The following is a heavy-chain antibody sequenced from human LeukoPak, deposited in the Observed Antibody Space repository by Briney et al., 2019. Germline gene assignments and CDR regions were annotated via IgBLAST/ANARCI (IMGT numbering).Heavy chain of an antibody. CDR2: IYYSGIT. CDR1: GGSISTYY. V-gene: IGHV4-59*01. D-gene: IGHD1-26*01. J-gene: IGHJ3*02. Sequence: SETLSLTCTVSGGSISTYYWSWIRQPPGRGLEWIGYIYYSGITDYSPSLKSRVTISIDTSKKQFSLKLSSVTAADTAVYYCARWEASRVAFDIWGQGILVTVSS. CDR3: ARWEASRVAFDI.